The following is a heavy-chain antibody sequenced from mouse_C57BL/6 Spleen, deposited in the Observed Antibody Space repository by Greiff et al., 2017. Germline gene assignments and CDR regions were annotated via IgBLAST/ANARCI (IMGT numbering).Heavy chain of an antibody. V-gene: IGHV6-3*01. CDR3: TGPLELHWMDY. CDR1: GFTFSNYW. J-gene: IGHJ4*01. Sequence: EVKVEESGGGLVQPGGSMKLSCVASGFTFSNYWMNWVRQSPEKGLEWVAQIRLKSDNYATHYAKSVKGRFTISRYDYKSSVYLKMNNLSAEDTGSYYCTGPLELHWMDYWGQGTSVTVSS. CDR2: IRLKSDNYAT. D-gene: IGHD2-1*01.